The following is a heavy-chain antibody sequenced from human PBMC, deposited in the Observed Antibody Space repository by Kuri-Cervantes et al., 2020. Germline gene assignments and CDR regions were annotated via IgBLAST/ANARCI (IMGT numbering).Heavy chain of an antibody. D-gene: IGHD3-22*01. V-gene: IGHV3-23*01. J-gene: IGHJ3*02. CDR3: AKEFGYYDSSGYYLFDAFDI. Sequence: GGSLRLSCAASGFTFSSFWMSWVRQAPGKGLEWVSAISGSGGSTYYADSVKGRFTISRDNSKNTLYLQMNSLRAEDTAVYYCAKEFGYYDSSGYYLFDAFDIWGQGTMVTVSS. CDR1: GFTFSSFW. CDR2: ISGSGGST.